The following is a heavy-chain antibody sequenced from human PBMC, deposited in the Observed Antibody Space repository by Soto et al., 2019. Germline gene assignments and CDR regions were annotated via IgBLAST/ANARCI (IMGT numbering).Heavy chain of an antibody. D-gene: IGHD6-19*01. CDR3: AKAPGWPFYFDY. J-gene: IGHJ4*02. CDR2: ITGGGGRT. V-gene: IGHV3-23*01. CDR1: GFTFSNYG. Sequence: GGSLRLSCAASGFTFSNYGMSWVRQAPGKGLEWVSAITGGGGRTYYADSVKGRFTISRDNSKNTLYLQMNSLRAEDTAVYYCAKAPGWPFYFDYWGQGTLVTVSS.